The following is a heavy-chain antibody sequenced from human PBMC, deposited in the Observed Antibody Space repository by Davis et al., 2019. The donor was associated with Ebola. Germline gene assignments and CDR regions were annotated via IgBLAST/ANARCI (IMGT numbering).Heavy chain of an antibody. CDR1: GFSLSTSGMC. J-gene: IGHJ6*04. CDR2: IDWNDDK. CDR3: ARIQRTYYGSGSYYFGLYYYYGMDV. V-gene: IGHV2-70*11. Sequence: SGPTLVKPTQTLTLTCTFSGFSLSTSGMCVSWIRQPPGKALEWLARIDWNDDKYYSTSLKTRLTISKDTSKNQVVLTMTNMDPVDTATYYCARIQRTYYGSGSYYFGLYYYYGMDVWGKGTTVTVSS. D-gene: IGHD3-10*01.